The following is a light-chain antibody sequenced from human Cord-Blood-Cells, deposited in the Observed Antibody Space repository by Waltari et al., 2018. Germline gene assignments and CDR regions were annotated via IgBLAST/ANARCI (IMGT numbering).Light chain of an antibody. V-gene: IGKV1-39*01. J-gene: IGKJ3*01. CDR1: QSISSY. CDR3: QQSYSTPLT. CDR2: AAS. Sequence: DIQMTQSPSSLSASVGDRVTITCRASQSISSYLNWYQQKPGKAPKLLIYAASSLQRGVPSRFSGSGSWTDFTLTISSLQPEDFATYYCQQSYSTPLTFGPGTKVDIK.